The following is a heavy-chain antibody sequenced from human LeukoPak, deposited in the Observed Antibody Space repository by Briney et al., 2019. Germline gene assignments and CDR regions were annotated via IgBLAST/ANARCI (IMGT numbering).Heavy chain of an antibody. J-gene: IGHJ4*02. CDR2: CGPSGDT. CDR3: AQKAPGTHPFDY. Sequence: GGSLRLSCAASGFTFSSYAVNWVRQAPGKGLEWVSACGPSGDTYYADSVRGRFTISRDNAKNTVYLQMSSLRAEDTAVYYCAQKAPGTHPFDYWGQGTLVTVSS. D-gene: IGHD6-13*01. CDR1: GFTFSSYA. V-gene: IGHV3-23*01.